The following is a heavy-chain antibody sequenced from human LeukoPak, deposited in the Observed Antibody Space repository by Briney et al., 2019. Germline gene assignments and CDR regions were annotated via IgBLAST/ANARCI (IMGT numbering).Heavy chain of an antibody. J-gene: IGHJ6*02. D-gene: IGHD3-9*01. V-gene: IGHV3-9*01. CDR2: INGNSDTT. Sequence: PGGSLRLSCAVSGFTFHNYAMHWVRQAPGKGLEWVSGINGNSDTTAYADSVKGRFTISRDNAKNSLHLQMNSLRVEDTALYFCAKDMSADNYYGMEVWGQGTTVIVSS. CDR1: GFTFHNYA. CDR3: AKDMSADNYYGMEV.